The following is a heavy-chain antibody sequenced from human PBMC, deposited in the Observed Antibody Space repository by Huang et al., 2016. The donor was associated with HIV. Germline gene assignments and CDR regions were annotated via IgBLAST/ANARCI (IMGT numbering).Heavy chain of an antibody. CDR2: ITTIFDKT. V-gene: IGHV1-69*01. J-gene: IGHJ4*02. Sequence: QVQLVQSGAEVKKPGSSVKVSCKASGGTFSSYVISWVRQATGQGLAGMGVITTIFDKTNYAQKFTGRVTIIADESTRTAYMEMSSLRPEDTATYYCATGPRGSGSFNWGQGTLVIVSS. CDR3: ATGPRGSGSFN. D-gene: IGHD1-26*01. CDR1: GGTFSSYV.